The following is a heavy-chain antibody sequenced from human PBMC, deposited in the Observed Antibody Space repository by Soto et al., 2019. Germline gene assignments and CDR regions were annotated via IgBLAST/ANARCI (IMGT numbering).Heavy chain of an antibody. V-gene: IGHV3-48*01. J-gene: IGHJ4*02. CDR3: ARGDDSSGYYYVY. CDR2: ISSSSSTI. D-gene: IGHD3-22*01. Sequence: EVQLVESGGGLVQPGGSLRLSCAASGFTFSSYSMNWVRQAPGKGLEWVSYISSSSSTIYYADSVKGRFTISRDNAKNSLYLQMNSLRVEDTAVYYCARGDDSSGYYYVYWGQGTLVTVSS. CDR1: GFTFSSYS.